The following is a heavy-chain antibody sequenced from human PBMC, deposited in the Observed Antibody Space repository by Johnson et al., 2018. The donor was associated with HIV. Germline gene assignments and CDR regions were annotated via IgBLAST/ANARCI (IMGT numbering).Heavy chain of an antibody. J-gene: IGHJ3*01. V-gene: IGHV3-30*03. CDR2: ISHDGNNK. D-gene: IGHD3-3*01. CDR1: GFSFEDYG. CDR3: ARVAADRSGYYLDAFDL. Sequence: QVQLVESGGGVVRPGGSLRVSCAASGFSFEDYGMSWVRQSPGKGLEWVAVISHDGNNKYYADALKGRVTVSRENSKNTLFLQMNSLIAEDTSVYYCARVAADRSGYYLDAFDLWGQGTMVTFSS.